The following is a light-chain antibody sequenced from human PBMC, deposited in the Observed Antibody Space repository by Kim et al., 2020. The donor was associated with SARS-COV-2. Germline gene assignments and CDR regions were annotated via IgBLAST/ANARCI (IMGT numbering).Light chain of an antibody. Sequence: DIQTTQSPSSLSASVGDKVTITCRTSQSVSKFLNWYQQKPGRAPNLLIYDASSLHDGVPVRFSGSGSGTDFTLSISSLQPEDFAIYYCQQSYKSPWTFGPGTKVDIK. V-gene: IGKV1-39*01. J-gene: IGKJ1*01. CDR3: QQSYKSPWT. CDR2: DAS. CDR1: QSVSKF.